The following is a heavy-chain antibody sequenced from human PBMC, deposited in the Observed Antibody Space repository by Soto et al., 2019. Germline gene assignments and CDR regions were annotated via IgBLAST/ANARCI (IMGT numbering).Heavy chain of an antibody. CDR1: GFSFSAYS. D-gene: IGHD3-9*01. J-gene: IGHJ6*02. V-gene: IGHV3-21*06. CDR3: ARGEGRYSSSVGMDV. CDR2: ITGSGAYI. Sequence: EVQLVESGGGLVKPGGSLRLSCAVFGFSFSAYSVNWVRQAPGKGLEWVSTITGSGAYIYYADSVNGRFTISKDNAKNSVYLQLNSLRAEDTAVYYCARGEGRYSSSVGMDVWGQGTTVTVSS.